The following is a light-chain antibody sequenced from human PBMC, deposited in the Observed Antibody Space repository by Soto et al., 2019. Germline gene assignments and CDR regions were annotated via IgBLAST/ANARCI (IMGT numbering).Light chain of an antibody. CDR2: ATS. Sequence: DVQMTQSPSSLSAFVGDRVTITCRASQGIAPYLAWFQQKPGKVPKLLIYATSTLQSGVPSRFSGSGSGTDFTLSISSVQPEDIGTYYCQKYNSAPLTFGGGTKVEIK. J-gene: IGKJ4*01. CDR1: QGIAPY. V-gene: IGKV1-27*01. CDR3: QKYNSAPLT.